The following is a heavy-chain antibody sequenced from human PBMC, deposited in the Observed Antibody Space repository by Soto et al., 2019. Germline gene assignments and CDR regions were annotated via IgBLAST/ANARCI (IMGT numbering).Heavy chain of an antibody. Sequence: SETLSLTCTVSGGSISSGGYYWSWIRQHPGKGLEWIGYIYYSGSTYYNPSLKSRVTISVDTSKNQFSLKLSSVTAADTAVYYCARVSSSWSVDYWGQGTLVTVSS. CDR3: ARVSSSWSVDY. J-gene: IGHJ4*02. V-gene: IGHV4-31*03. CDR2: IYYSGST. CDR1: GGSISSGGYY. D-gene: IGHD6-13*01.